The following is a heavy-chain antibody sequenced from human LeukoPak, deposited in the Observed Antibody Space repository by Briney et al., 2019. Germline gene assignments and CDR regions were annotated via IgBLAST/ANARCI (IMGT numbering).Heavy chain of an antibody. CDR2: ISGNNGTR. J-gene: IGHJ4*02. Sequence: ASVKVSCKASGYSFSSFGISWVRQAPGQGLQWMGWISGNNGTRNLAQNFQGRVTMTTDTSTSTAYMELRGLTSDDTAVYYCARDRLPSSFDYWGQGTLVTVSS. CDR3: ARDRLPSSFDY. V-gene: IGHV1-18*01. CDR1: GYSFSSFG.